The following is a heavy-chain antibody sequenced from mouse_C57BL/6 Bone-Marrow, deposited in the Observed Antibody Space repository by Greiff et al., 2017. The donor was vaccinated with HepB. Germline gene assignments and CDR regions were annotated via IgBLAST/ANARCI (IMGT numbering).Heavy chain of an antibody. V-gene: IGHV1-82*01. CDR1: GYAFSTSW. CDR2: IYPGDGDT. Sequence: QVQLQQSGPELVKPGASVKISCKASGYAFSTSWMTWVKQRPGKGLGWIGRIYPGDGDTNSNGKFKGKATLTADKSSSTAYMQLSSLTSEDSAVYFCAPYYYGSSYGYFDVWGTGTTVTVSS. CDR3: APYYYGSSYGYFDV. D-gene: IGHD1-1*01. J-gene: IGHJ1*03.